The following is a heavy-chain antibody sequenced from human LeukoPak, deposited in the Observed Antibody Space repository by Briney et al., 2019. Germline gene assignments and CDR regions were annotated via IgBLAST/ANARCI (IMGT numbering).Heavy chain of an antibody. CDR2: ISGSGIST. CDR3: AKGPTYYYDTSGYYIDY. V-gene: IGHV3-23*01. CDR1: GFTFSNYA. D-gene: IGHD3-22*01. J-gene: IGHJ4*02. Sequence: GGSLRLSCAPSGFTFSNYATNWVRQAPGKGLEWVSAISGSGISTYYADSVKGRFTISRDNSKNTLYLQMNSLRAEDTAVYYCAKGPTYYYDTSGYYIDYWGQGTLVTVSS.